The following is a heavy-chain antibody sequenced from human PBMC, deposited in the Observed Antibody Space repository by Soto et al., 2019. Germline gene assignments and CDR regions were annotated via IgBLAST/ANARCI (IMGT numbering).Heavy chain of an antibody. Sequence: PWPSVKVSCKASGYTFTSYDINWVRQATGQGLEWMGWMNPNSGNTGYAQKFQGRVTMTRNTSISTAYMELSSLRSEDTAVYYCLGDTSYYYGMDVWGQGTTVTVSS. D-gene: IGHD2-21*02. J-gene: IGHJ6*02. CDR2: MNPNSGNT. V-gene: IGHV1-8*01. CDR1: GYTFTSYD. CDR3: LGDTSYYYGMDV.